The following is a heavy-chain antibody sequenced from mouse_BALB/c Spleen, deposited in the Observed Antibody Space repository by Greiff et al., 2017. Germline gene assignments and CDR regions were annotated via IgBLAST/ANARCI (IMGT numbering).Heavy chain of an antibody. J-gene: IGHJ3*01. CDR1: GYTFTSYV. V-gene: IGHV1-14*01. CDR2: INPYKDGT. D-gene: IGHD2-4*01. Sequence: VQLQQSGPELVKPGASVKMSCKASGYTFTSYVMHWVKQKPGQGLEWIGYINPYKDGTKYNEKFKGKATLTSDKSSSTAYMELSSLTSEDSAVYYCARGYSTMITTGAYWGQGTLVTVSA. CDR3: ARGYSTMITTGAY.